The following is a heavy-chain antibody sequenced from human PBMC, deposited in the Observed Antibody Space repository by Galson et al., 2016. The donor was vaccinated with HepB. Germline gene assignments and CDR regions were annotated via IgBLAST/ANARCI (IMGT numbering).Heavy chain of an antibody. CDR1: EFLVSRHY. CDR2: IYPAGDT. Sequence: SLRLSCAASEFLVSRHYMSWVRQGPGKGLERVAIIYPAGDTLYAGSVKGRFIISRDSAKNTLYLQMNSLRPGGTGVYYCAKAVTIFGVLNVYALGVWGQGTTVTVSS. J-gene: IGHJ6*02. CDR3: AKAVTIFGVLNVYALGV. D-gene: IGHD3-3*01. V-gene: IGHV3-66*01.